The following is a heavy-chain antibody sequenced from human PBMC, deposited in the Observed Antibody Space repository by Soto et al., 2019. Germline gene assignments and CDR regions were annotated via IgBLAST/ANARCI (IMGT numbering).Heavy chain of an antibody. V-gene: IGHV3-23*01. D-gene: IGHD2-21*02. CDR2: VSGSGGGT. Sequence: EVQLLESGGGLVQPGGSLTLSCAASGFTFNTYGMTWVRQAPGKGLEWVSTVSGSGGGTYYADSLKGRFTISRVNSKNPMYLQMSTLRAEDTAVYFCARIGPYCGGDCYPDFDFWGLGTPVTVSS. CDR1: GFTFNTYG. CDR3: ARIGPYCGGDCYPDFDF. J-gene: IGHJ4*02.